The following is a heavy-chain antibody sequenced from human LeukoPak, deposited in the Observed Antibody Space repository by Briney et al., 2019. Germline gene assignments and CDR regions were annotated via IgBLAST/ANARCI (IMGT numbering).Heavy chain of an antibody. CDR1: GYSISSGYY. CDR3: ARVSGQFYFYYYMDV. J-gene: IGHJ6*03. Sequence: SETLSPTCTVSGYSISSGYYWGWIRQPPGKGLEWIGNIYHNGSTYYNPPLKSRVTISVDTSKNQFSLRLTSVTAADTAVYYCARVSGQFYFYYYMDVWGKGTTVTISS. CDR2: IYHNGST. V-gene: IGHV4-38-2*02. D-gene: IGHD6-19*01.